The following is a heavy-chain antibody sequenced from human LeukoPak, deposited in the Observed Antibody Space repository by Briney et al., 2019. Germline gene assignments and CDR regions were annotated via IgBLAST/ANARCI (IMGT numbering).Heavy chain of an antibody. CDR3: ASQPAAMYYYYYGMDV. V-gene: IGHV4-39*01. Sequence: SETLSLTCTVSGGSISSSSYYWGWIRQPPGKGLEWIGSIYYSGSTYYNPSLKSRVTISVDTSKNQFSLKLSSVTAADTAVYYCASQPAAMYYYYYGMDVWGQGTTVTVSS. CDR1: GGSISSSSYY. J-gene: IGHJ6*02. CDR2: IYYSGST. D-gene: IGHD2-2*01.